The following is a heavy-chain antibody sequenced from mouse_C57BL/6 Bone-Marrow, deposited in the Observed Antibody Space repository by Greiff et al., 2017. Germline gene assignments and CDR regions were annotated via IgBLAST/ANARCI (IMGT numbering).Heavy chain of an antibody. CDR3: ARISSGYDY. V-gene: IGHV1-42*01. D-gene: IGHD3-2*02. Sequence: EVMLVESGPELVKPGASVKISCKASGYSFTGYYMNWVKQSPEKSLEWIGEINPSTGGTTYNQKFKAKATLTVDKSSSTAYMQLKSLTSEDSAVYYCARISSGYDYWGQGTTLTVSS. CDR1: GYSFTGYY. J-gene: IGHJ2*01. CDR2: INPSTGGT.